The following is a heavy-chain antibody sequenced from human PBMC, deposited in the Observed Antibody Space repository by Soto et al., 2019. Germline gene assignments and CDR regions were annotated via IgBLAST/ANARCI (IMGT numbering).Heavy chain of an antibody. CDR3: ASGYNPGYIDY. D-gene: IGHD5-18*01. V-gene: IGHV3-11*06. J-gene: IGHJ4*02. Sequence: NPGGSLRLSCAASGFTFSSFYMTWIRQAPGKGLECVSYISSTSSYTNYADSVKGRFTISRDNAKKSLYLQMNSLRAEDTAVYYCASGYNPGYIDYWGRGTLVTVSS. CDR1: GFTFSSFY. CDR2: ISSTSSYT.